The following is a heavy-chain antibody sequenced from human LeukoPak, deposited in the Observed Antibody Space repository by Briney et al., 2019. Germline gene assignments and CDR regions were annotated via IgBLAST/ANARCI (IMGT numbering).Heavy chain of an antibody. CDR3: ARASYCSSTSCYSYYYYYMDV. V-gene: IGHV3-23*01. Sequence: GGSLRLSCAASGFTFSSYGMSWVRQAPGKGLEWVSAISGSGGSTYYADSVKGRFTISRDNSKNTLYLQMNSLRAEDTAVYYCARASYCSSTSCYSYYYYYMDVWGKGTTVTISS. CDR2: ISGSGGST. J-gene: IGHJ6*03. D-gene: IGHD2-2*01. CDR1: GFTFSSYG.